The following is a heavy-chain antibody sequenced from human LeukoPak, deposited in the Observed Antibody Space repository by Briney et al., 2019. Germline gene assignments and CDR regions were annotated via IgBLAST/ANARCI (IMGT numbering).Heavy chain of an antibody. CDR3: AKDQLWNYYDSSGFY. Sequence: PGGSLRLSCAASGFTFSSYGMSWVRQAPGKGLEWVSAISGSGGSTYYADSVKGRFTISRDNSKNTLYLQMNSLRAEDTAVYYCAKDQLWNYYDSSGFYWGQGTLVTVSS. D-gene: IGHD3-22*01. CDR1: GFTFSSYG. J-gene: IGHJ4*02. V-gene: IGHV3-23*01. CDR2: ISGSGGST.